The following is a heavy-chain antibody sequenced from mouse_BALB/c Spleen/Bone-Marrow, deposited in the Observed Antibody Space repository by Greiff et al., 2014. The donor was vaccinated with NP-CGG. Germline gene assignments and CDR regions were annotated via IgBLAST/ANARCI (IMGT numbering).Heavy chain of an antibody. D-gene: IGHD2-14*01. Sequence: VPLTASGAELVKPGALVKLSCPAFGFNIKDTYMPWVKQRPEQGLEWIGRIDPANGNTKYDPKFQGKATITADTSSNTAYLQLNSLTSEDTAVYYCAQGYEWAMDYWGQGTSVTVSS. V-gene: IGHV14-3*02. CDR2: IDPANGNT. CDR1: GFNIKDTY. J-gene: IGHJ4*01. CDR3: AQGYEWAMDY.